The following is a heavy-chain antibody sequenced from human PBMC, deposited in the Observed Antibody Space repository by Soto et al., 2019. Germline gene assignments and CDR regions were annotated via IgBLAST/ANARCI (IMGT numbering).Heavy chain of an antibody. CDR1: GYTFTSYD. Sequence: ASVKASCKASGYTFTSYDINWVRQATGQGLEWMGWMNPNSGNTGYAQKFQGRVTMTRNTSISTAYMELSSLRSEDTAVYYCARKGRVDYYGSGRYSDYWGQGTLVPVSS. V-gene: IGHV1-8*01. CDR2: MNPNSGNT. D-gene: IGHD3-10*01. J-gene: IGHJ4*02. CDR3: ARKGRVDYYGSGRYSDY.